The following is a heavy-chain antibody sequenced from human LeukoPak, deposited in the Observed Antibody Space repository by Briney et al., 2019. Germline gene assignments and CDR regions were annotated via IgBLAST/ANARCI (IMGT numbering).Heavy chain of an antibody. CDR2: IYYSGTT. V-gene: IGHV4-39*07. CDR3: ARASGFKRFDP. D-gene: IGHD3-10*01. CDR1: GGSTSTSRYH. Sequence: SETLSLTCSVSGGSTSTSRYHWGWIRQPPGKGLEWIGSIYYSGTTYYNPSLKSRVSMSVDTSKNQFSLKLSSVTAADTAVYYCARASGFKRFDPWGQGTLVTVSS. J-gene: IGHJ5*02.